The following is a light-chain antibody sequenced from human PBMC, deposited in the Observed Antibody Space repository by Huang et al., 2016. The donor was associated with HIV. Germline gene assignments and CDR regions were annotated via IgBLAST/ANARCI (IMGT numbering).Light chain of an antibody. CDR2: GAS. J-gene: IGKJ1*01. Sequence: EIVMTQSPATLSVSPGERATPSCRDSQSVSSKLAWDQQKLGQAPRILSYGASTRATGIPARFSGSGSGTEFTLTLSSMQSEDFAVYYCQQDNNWPPEAFGQGTKVE. CDR3: QQDNNWPPEA. CDR1: QSVSSK. V-gene: IGKV3-15*01.